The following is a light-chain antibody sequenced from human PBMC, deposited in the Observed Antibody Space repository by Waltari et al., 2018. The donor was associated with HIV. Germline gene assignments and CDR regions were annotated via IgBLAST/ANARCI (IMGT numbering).Light chain of an antibody. Sequence: QSVLTQPRSVSGSPGQSVTISCTGTSSDVGGYEYVSWYQQYPGKAPKLMIYDVTKRPSGVPDRFSGSKSGNTASLTISGLQAEDEADYCCCSYAGSNIWVFGGGTKLTVL. J-gene: IGLJ3*02. V-gene: IGLV2-11*01. CDR3: CSYAGSNIWV. CDR2: DVT. CDR1: SSDVGGYEY.